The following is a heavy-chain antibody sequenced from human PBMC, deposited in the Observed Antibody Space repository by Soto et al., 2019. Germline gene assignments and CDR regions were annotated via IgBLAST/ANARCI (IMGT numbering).Heavy chain of an antibody. CDR2: ISAYNGNT. V-gene: IGHV1-18*01. Sequence: GASVKVSCKASGYTFTSYGISWVRQAPGQGLEWMGWISAYNGNTNYAQKLQGRVTMTTDTSTSTAYRELRSLRSDDTAVYYCARDLGVVRGVPHHPRAGGMDVWGQGTTVTVSS. CDR1: GYTFTSYG. CDR3: ARDLGVVRGVPHHPRAGGMDV. D-gene: IGHD3-10*01. J-gene: IGHJ6*02.